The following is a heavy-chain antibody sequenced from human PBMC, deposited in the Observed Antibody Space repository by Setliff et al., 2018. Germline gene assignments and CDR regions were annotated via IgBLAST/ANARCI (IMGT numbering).Heavy chain of an antibody. D-gene: IGHD3-10*01. J-gene: IGHJ6*02. Sequence: GGSLRLSCAASGFTFSTYEMNWVRQAPGKGLEWVSYISSSGNTIYYADSVKGRFTISRDNAKNSLYLQMNSLRAEDTAVYYCARMDGWGTYYSYYYNGMDVWGQGTTVTVSS. V-gene: IGHV3-48*03. CDR2: ISSSGNTI. CDR3: ARMDGWGTYYSYYYNGMDV. CDR1: GFTFSTYE.